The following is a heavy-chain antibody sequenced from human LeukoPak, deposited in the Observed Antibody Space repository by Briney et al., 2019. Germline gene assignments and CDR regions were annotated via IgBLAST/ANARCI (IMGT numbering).Heavy chain of an antibody. CDR3: ARHTISDY. J-gene: IGHJ4*02. CDR2: IDPSDSYT. V-gene: IGHV5-10-1*01. Sequence: GESLEISCKGSGYSFSSYWINWVRQMPGKGLEWMGRIDPSDSYTNYNPSFQGHVTISADKSISTAYLQWSSLMASDTAMYYCARHTISDYWGQGTQVTVSS. D-gene: IGHD3-10*01. CDR1: GYSFSSYW.